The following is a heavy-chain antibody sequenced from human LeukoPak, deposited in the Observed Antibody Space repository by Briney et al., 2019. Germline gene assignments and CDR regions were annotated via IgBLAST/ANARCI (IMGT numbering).Heavy chain of an antibody. J-gene: IGHJ4*02. CDR2: INTDGSST. V-gene: IGHV3-74*01. D-gene: IGHD4-23*01. CDR3: AREWYDYGGNSGDAYGY. Sequence: PGVSLRLSCAASGFTFSSHWMYWVSHAPGKGLVWVSRINTDGSSTSYADSVKGRFTISRDNAKNTLHLQMNSLRAEDTAVYYCAREWYDYGGNSGDAYGYWGQGTLVTVSS. CDR1: GFTFSSHW.